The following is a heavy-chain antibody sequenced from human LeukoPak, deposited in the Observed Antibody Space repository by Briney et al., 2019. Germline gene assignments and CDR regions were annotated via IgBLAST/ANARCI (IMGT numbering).Heavy chain of an antibody. J-gene: IGHJ4*02. CDR1: GFTFSSYG. CDR2: ISYDGSNK. D-gene: IGHD3-22*01. V-gene: IGHV3-30*18. CDR3: AKAGNYYYDSSGYLYLIDY. Sequence: GGSLRLSCAASGFTFSSYGMHWVRQAPGKGLEWVAVISYDGSNKYYADSVKGRFTISRGNSKNTLYLQMNSLRAEDTAVYYCAKAGNYYYDSSGYLYLIDYWGQGTLVTVFS.